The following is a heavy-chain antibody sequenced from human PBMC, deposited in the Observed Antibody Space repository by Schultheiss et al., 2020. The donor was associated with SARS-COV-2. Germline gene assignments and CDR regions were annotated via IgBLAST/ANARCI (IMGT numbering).Heavy chain of an antibody. V-gene: IGHV1-2*02. CDR3: ARGQLERRRDYYYYGMDV. CDR2: INPNSGGT. J-gene: IGHJ6*02. D-gene: IGHD1-1*01. Sequence: ASVKVSCKASGYTFTGYYMHWVRQAPGQGLEWMGWINPNSGGTNYAQKFQGRVTMTRDTSISTAYMELSRLRSDDTAVYYCARGQLERRRDYYYYGMDVWGQGTTVTVSS. CDR1: GYTFTGYY.